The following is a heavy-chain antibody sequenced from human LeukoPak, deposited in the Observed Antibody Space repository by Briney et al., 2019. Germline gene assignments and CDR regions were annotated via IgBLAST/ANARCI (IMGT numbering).Heavy chain of an antibody. V-gene: IGHV3-21*01. CDR1: GFTFSSYS. CDR3: ARDSFGYRGPFDP. Sequence: GGSLRLSCAASGFTFSSYSMNWVRQAPGKGLEWVSSISSSSSYIYYVDSVKGRFTISRDNAKNSLYLQMNSLRAEDTAVYYCARDSFGYRGPFDPWGQGTLVTVSS. D-gene: IGHD5-24*01. CDR2: ISSSSSYI. J-gene: IGHJ5*02.